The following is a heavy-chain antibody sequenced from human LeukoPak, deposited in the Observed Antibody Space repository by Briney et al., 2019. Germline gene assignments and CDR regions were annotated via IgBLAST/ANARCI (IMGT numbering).Heavy chain of an antibody. CDR1: GGSFSGYY. Sequence: SETLSLTCAVYGGSFSGYYWSWIRQPPGKGLEWIGEINHSGSTNYNPSLKSRVTISVDTSKNQFSLKLSSVTAADTAVYYCARGSSRVVVIAIPYFDYWGQGTLVTVSS. CDR2: INHSGST. J-gene: IGHJ4*02. CDR3: ARGSSRVVVIAIPYFDY. V-gene: IGHV4-34*01. D-gene: IGHD2-21*01.